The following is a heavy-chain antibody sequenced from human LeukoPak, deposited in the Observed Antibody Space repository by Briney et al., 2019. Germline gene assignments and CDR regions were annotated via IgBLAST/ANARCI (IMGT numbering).Heavy chain of an antibody. CDR1: GGSISRYY. V-gene: IGHV4-59*12. CDR3: ARGGSGYDYGTRAYYYYYMDV. J-gene: IGHJ6*03. D-gene: IGHD5-12*01. Sequence: SETLSLTCTVSGGSISRYYWSWIRQPPGKGLEWIGYIYYSGSTNYNPSLKSRVTISVDTSKNQFSLKLSSVTAADTAVYYCARGGSGYDYGTRAYYYYYMDVWGKGTTVTVSS. CDR2: IYYSGST.